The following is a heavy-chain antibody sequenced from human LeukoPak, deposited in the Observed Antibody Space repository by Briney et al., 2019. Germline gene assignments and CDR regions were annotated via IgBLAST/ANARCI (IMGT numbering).Heavy chain of an antibody. CDR1: GDSISSGDYS. J-gene: IGHJ4*02. CDR2: VHYSGSA. CDR3: AATGGWYVVS. Sequence: SETLSLTCTVSGDSISSGDYSWSWIRQPPGKGLEWIGYVHYSGSAWYDPSHKSRITLSVDTSKNLFSLNLSSVTGADTAVYYCAATGGWYVVSWGQGTLVTVSS. V-gene: IGHV4-30-4*01. D-gene: IGHD6-19*01.